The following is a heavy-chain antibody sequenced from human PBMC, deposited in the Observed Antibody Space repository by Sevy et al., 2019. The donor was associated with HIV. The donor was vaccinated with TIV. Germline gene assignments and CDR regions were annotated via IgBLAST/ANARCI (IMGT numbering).Heavy chain of an antibody. CDR1: GYTFTSYG. J-gene: IGHJ4*02. Sequence: ASVKVSCKASGYTFTSYGISWVRQAPGQGLEWMGWISAYNGNTNYAQKLQGRVTMTTDTSTSTAYMELRSLGSDDTAVYYCARDGYYDFWSGADYWGQGTLVTVSS. CDR2: ISAYNGNT. D-gene: IGHD3-3*01. V-gene: IGHV1-18*01. CDR3: ARDGYYDFWSGADY.